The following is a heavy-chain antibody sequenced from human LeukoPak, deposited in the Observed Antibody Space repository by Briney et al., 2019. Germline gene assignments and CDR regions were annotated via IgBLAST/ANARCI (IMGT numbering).Heavy chain of an antibody. CDR2: IYYSGST. V-gene: IGHV4-59*08. CDR3: ARHESVADYYYGMDV. J-gene: IGHJ6*02. Sequence: PSETLSLTCTVSGGPISSYYWSWIRQPPGKGLEWIGYIYYSGSTNYNPSLKSRVTISVDTSKNQFSLKLSSVTAADTAVYYCARHESVADYYYGMDVWGQGTTVTVSS. CDR1: GGPISSYY.